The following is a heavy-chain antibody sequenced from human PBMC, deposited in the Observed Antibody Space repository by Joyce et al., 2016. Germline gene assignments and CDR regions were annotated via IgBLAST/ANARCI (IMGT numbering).Heavy chain of an antibody. CDR2: IKQDGNAK. CDR3: ARDSNNFHIDY. CDR1: GFTFTTYW. D-gene: IGHD1-1*01. J-gene: IGHJ4*02. Sequence: EVQLVESGGGLVQPGGSLRLSCAASGFTFTTYWMTWVRQAPGKGLEWVANIKQDGNAKYYVDSVKGRFTISRDNAKNSLYLQMNSLRAEDTAVYYCARDSNNFHIDYWGQGTLVTVSS. V-gene: IGHV3-7*01.